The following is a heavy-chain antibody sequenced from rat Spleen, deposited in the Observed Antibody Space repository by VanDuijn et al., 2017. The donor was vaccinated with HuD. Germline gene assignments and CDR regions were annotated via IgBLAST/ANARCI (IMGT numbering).Heavy chain of an antibody. D-gene: IGHD1-12*03. V-gene: IGHV5S23*01. J-gene: IGHJ2*01. CDR3: TRGGYFRY. Sequence: EVKLVESDGGLVQPGRSLKLSCAASGFTFSNHDMAWVRQAPTKGLEWVASISPSGGSTYYRDSVKGRFTISRDTAESTLYLQMTSLRSEDTATYYCTRGGYFRYWGQGVMVTVSS. CDR2: ISPSGGST. CDR1: GFTFSNHD.